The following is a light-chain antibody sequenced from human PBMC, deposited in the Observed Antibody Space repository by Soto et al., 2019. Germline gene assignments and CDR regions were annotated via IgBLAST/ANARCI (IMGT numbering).Light chain of an antibody. V-gene: IGKV1-5*03. Sequence: DIQMTQSPSTLSGSVGDRVIITCRASQTISSWLAWYQQKPGKAPKLLIYEASTLKSGVPSRFSGSGSGTEFTLTISSLQPDDFATYYCQHYNSYSEAFGQGTKVDIK. CDR1: QTISSW. J-gene: IGKJ1*01. CDR3: QHYNSYSEA. CDR2: EAS.